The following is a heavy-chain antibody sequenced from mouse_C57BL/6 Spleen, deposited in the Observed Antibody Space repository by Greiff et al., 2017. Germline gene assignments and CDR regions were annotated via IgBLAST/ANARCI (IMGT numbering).Heavy chain of an antibody. CDR2: IDPSDSYT. Sequence: QVQLQQPGAELVKPGASVKLSCKASGYTFTSYWMQWVKQRPGQGLEWIGEIDPSDSYTNYNQKFKGKATLTVDTTTSTAYMQLSSLTSEDSAVYYCAGGCSSLEFAYWGQGTLVTVSA. D-gene: IGHD1-1*01. CDR1: GYTFTSYW. V-gene: IGHV1-50*01. J-gene: IGHJ3*01. CDR3: AGGCSSLEFAY.